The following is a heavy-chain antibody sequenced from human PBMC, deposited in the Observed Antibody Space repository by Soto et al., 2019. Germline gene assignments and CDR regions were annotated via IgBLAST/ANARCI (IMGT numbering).Heavy chain of an antibody. CDR3: ARTSGWHSNWFDP. J-gene: IGHJ5*02. D-gene: IGHD6-19*01. Sequence: SETLSLTCAVYGGSFGGYYWSWIRQPPGKGLEWIGEINHSGSTNYNPSLTSRVTISVDTSKNQFSLKLSSVTAADTAVYYCARTSGWHSNWFDPWGQGTLVTVSS. CDR2: INHSGST. V-gene: IGHV4-34*01. CDR1: GGSFGGYY.